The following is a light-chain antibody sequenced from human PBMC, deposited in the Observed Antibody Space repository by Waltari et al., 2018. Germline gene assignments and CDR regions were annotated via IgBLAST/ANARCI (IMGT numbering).Light chain of an antibody. CDR2: EVT. CDR1: SGDVGGYNY. V-gene: IGLV2-8*01. J-gene: IGLJ1*01. CDR3: NSFAGSNTHV. Sequence: QSALTQPPSASGSPGQSVTISCTGTSGDVGGYNYVSWYQQHPGKTPKLIIYEVTKRPSGVPDRFSGSNAGNTASLTVSGLQAEDEADYYCNSFAGSNTHVFGTGTKVTVL.